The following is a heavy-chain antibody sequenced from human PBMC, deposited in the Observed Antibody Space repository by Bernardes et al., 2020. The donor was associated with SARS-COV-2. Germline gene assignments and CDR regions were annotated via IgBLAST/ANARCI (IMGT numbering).Heavy chain of an antibody. Sequence: GGSLRLSCAASGFTFSSYAMHWVRQAPGKGLEWVAVISYDGSNKYYADSVKGRFTISRDNSKNTLYLQMNSLRAEDTAVYYCAGELSYYYGMDVWGQGTTVTVSS. CDR2: ISYDGSNK. J-gene: IGHJ6*02. D-gene: IGHD3-10*01. CDR1: GFTFSSYA. V-gene: IGHV3-30-3*01. CDR3: AGELSYYYGMDV.